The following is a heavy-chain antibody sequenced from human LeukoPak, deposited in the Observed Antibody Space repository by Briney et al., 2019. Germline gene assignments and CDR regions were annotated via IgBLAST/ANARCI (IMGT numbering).Heavy chain of an antibody. V-gene: IGHV3-23*01. J-gene: IGHJ4*02. D-gene: IGHD3-10*01. Sequence: GGSLRPSCSASQFTFSYYAMAWVRQAPGKGLEWVSGISSSGNYICYADSVKGRFTISRDNSKNTLYLQLNSLRVEDTAVYYCAKEIYAYGSRGFDYWGQGTLVTVSS. CDR2: ISSSGNYI. CDR1: QFTFSYYA. CDR3: AKEIYAYGSRGFDY.